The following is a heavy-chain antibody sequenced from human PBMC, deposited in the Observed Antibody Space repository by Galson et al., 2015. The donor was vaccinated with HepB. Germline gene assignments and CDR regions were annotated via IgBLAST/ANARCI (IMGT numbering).Heavy chain of an antibody. CDR3: ATSRAVTTFRIFQNAFDI. J-gene: IGHJ3*02. Sequence: VKVSCKVSGYTFTDYYMHWVQQAPGKGLERMGLVDPEDGETIYAEKFQGRVTITTDTSTDTAYMELSSLRSEDTAVYYCATSRAVTTFRIFQNAFDIWGQGTMVTVSS. CDR2: VDPEDGET. V-gene: IGHV1-69-2*01. D-gene: IGHD4-17*01. CDR1: GYTFTDYY.